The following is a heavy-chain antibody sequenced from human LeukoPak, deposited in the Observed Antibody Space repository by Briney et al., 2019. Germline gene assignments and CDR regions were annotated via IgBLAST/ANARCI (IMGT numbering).Heavy chain of an antibody. J-gene: IGHJ4*02. V-gene: IGHV4-38-2*02. CDR1: GYSISSGYY. Sequence: SETLSLTCTVSGYSISSGYYWGWIRQPPGKGLEWIGSIYYSGSTYYNPSLKSRVTISVDTSKNQFSLKLSSVTAADTAVYYCARKGDPGGDFDYWGQGTLVTVSS. CDR3: ARKGDPGGDFDY. CDR2: IYYSGST. D-gene: IGHD2-21*02.